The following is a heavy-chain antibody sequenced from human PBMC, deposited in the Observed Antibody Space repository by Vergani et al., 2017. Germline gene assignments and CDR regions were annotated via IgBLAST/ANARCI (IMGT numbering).Heavy chain of an antibody. J-gene: IGHJ4*02. Sequence: VQILQSGGGVVQPGGSLRLSCTLSGFTLNTYGIHWVRQAPGKGLEWVAFICSKPYGGTTEYAGSVKVRFTISRDDSKSIAYLQMSSLKAEDTAVYYCTRYRLDDSSAYFFYWGQGAMVTVSP. D-gene: IGHD2-2*01. CDR2: ICSKPYGGTT. CDR3: TRYRLDDSSAYFFY. V-gene: IGHV3-49*04. CDR1: GFTLNTYG.